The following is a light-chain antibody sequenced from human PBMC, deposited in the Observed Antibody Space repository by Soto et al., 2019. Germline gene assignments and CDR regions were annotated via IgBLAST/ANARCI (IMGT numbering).Light chain of an antibody. V-gene: IGLV2-14*01. J-gene: IGLJ2*01. CDR2: EVS. CDR3: FSYRGTPTVV. CDR1: SSDIGGYNY. Sequence: QSALTQPASVSGSPGQSITISCTGTSSDIGGYNYVSWYQQHPGKAPKLMIYEVSNRPSGVSNRFSGSKSGNTASLTISGLQTEDEADYYCFSYRGTPTVVFGGGTKVTVL.